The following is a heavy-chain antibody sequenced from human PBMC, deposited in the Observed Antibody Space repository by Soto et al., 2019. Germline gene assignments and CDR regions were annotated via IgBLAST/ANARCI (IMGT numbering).Heavy chain of an antibody. D-gene: IGHD3-16*02. CDR2: ISSSSSTI. V-gene: IGHV3-48*01. Sequence: GGSLRLSCAASGFTFSSYSMNWVRQAPGKGLEWVSYISSSSSTIYYADSVKGRFTISRDNAKNSLYLQMNSLRAEDTAVYYCARVFFVSDYIWGSYPNKFDYWGQGTLVTVSS. J-gene: IGHJ4*02. CDR1: GFTFSSYS. CDR3: ARVFFVSDYIWGSYPNKFDY.